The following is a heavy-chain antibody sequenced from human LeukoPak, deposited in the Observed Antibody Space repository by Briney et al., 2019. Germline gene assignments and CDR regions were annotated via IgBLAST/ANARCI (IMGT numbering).Heavy chain of an antibody. CDR2: ISGSSSYI. V-gene: IGHV3-21*01. CDR3: ARDLYGDYAFDY. CDR1: GFTFTSYT. Sequence: GGSLRLSFAASGFTFTSYTMNWVRQAPGKGLEWVSSISGSSSYIYYADSVKGRLTVSRDNAKNSVYLQMNSLRAEDTAMYYCARDLYGDYAFDYWGQGTLVTVSS. D-gene: IGHD4-17*01. J-gene: IGHJ4*02.